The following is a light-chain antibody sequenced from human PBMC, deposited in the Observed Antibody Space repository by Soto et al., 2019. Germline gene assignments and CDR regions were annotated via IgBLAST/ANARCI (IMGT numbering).Light chain of an antibody. CDR2: GAS. V-gene: IGKV3-15*01. CDR1: QSVSSY. Sequence: EKVMTQSPATLSMSPGERATLSCRASQSVSSYLAWYQQKPGQAPRLLIYGASTRATGIPARFSGSGSGAEFTLPIISLQPEDVAVYYCQQYTNWPSWTFGQGTKVEIK. J-gene: IGKJ1*01. CDR3: QQYTNWPSWT.